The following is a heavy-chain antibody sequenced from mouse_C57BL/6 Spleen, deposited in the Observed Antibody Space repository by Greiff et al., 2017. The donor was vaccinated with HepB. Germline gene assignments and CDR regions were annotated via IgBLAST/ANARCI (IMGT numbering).Heavy chain of an antibody. V-gene: IGHV5-16*01. CDR1: GFTFSDYY. CDR3: ARDLTIYYDYDGWYFDV. J-gene: IGHJ1*03. Sequence: EVQVVESEGGLVQPGSSMKLSCTASGFTFSDYYMAWVRQVPEKGLEWVANINYDGSSTYYLDSLKSRFIISRDNAKNILYLQMSSLKSEDTATYYCARDLTIYYDYDGWYFDVWGTGTTVTVSS. D-gene: IGHD2-4*01. CDR2: INYDGSST.